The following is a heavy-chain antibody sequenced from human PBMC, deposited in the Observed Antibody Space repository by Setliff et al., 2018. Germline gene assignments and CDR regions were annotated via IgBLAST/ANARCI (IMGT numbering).Heavy chain of an antibody. D-gene: IGHD6-19*01. CDR3: AREGSIGWSQYFHH. CDR1: GFSINNYA. V-gene: IGHV3-23*01. J-gene: IGHJ1*01. CDR2: ISDSGGTT. Sequence: PGGSLRLSCEASGFSINNYAMSWVRQAAGKGLEWVSGISDSGGTTYYADSVKGRFTMSRDFSKNTLYLEMSNLRAEDTGLYYCAREGSIGWSQYFHHWGQGTPVTVSS.